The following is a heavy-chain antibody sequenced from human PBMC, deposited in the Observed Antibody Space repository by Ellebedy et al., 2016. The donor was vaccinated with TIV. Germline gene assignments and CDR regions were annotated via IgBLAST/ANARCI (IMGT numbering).Heavy chain of an antibody. J-gene: IGHJ4*02. V-gene: IGHV4-39*01. D-gene: IGHD1-1*01. CDR1: GGSISSSSYY. CDR2: IYYSGST. Sequence: MPSETLSLTCTVSGGSISSSSYYWGWIRQPPGKGLEWIGSIYYSGSTYYNPSLKSRVTISVDTSKNQFSLKLSSVTAADTAVYYCARRRINSFFDYWGQGTLVTVSS. CDR3: ARRRINSFFDY.